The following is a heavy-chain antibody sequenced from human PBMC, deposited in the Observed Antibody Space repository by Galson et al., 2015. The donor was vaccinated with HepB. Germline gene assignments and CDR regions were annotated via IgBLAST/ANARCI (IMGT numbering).Heavy chain of an antibody. J-gene: IGHJ5*02. CDR1: GFTFSSYG. CDR2: IWYDGSNK. V-gene: IGHV3-33*01. Sequence: SLRLSCAASGFTFSSYGMHWVRQAPGKGLEWVAVIWYDGSNKYYADSVKGRFTISRDNSKNTLYLQMNSLRAEDTAVYYCARDHLAYCGGDCYPWFDPWGQGTLVTVSS. D-gene: IGHD2-21*01. CDR3: ARDHLAYCGGDCYPWFDP.